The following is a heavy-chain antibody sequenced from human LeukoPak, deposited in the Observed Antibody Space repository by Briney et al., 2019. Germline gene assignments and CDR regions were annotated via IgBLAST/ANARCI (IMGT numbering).Heavy chain of an antibody. Sequence: GGSLRLSCAASGFTFSRYWMNWVRQAPGKGLEGVANMKQDGNEKYYVVSVKGRFTISRDNSKNTLYLQMNSLRAEDTAVYYCAKDSIRYNHHRYYFDYWGQGTLVTVSS. V-gene: IGHV3-7*03. CDR3: AKDSIRYNHHRYYFDY. J-gene: IGHJ4*02. D-gene: IGHD1-14*01. CDR1: GFTFSRYW. CDR2: MKQDGNEK.